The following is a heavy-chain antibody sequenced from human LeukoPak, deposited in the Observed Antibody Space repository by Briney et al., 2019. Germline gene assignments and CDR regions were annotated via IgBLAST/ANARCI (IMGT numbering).Heavy chain of an antibody. CDR3: ARDAGRTLDL. V-gene: IGHV3-7*03. Sequence: GGSLRLSCTASGFALSNHWMNWVRQAPGKGLEWVANIKQDGSAKYCVDSEKGRFTISRDNTKNSLYLQMNSLRAEDTALYYCARDAGRTLDLWGRGTLVTVSS. D-gene: IGHD1-7*01. J-gene: IGHJ2*01. CDR2: IKQDGSAK. CDR1: GFALSNHW.